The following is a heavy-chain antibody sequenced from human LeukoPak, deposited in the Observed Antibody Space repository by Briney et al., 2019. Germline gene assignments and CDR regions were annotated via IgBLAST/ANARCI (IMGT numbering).Heavy chain of an antibody. Sequence: GGSLRLSCAASGFTFDDYAMHWVRQAPGKGLEWVTGISWNSGSIGYADSVKGRFTISRDNAKNSLYLQMNSLRAEDTAVYYCARDSSYYDSSGYYPDYWGQGTLVTVSS. D-gene: IGHD3-22*01. CDR3: ARDSSYYDSSGYYPDY. CDR1: GFTFDDYA. CDR2: ISWNSGSI. J-gene: IGHJ4*02. V-gene: IGHV3-9*01.